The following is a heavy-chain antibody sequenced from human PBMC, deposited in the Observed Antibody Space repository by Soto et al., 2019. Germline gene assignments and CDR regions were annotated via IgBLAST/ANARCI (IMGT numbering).Heavy chain of an antibody. D-gene: IGHD5-12*01. Sequence: GASVKVSCKASGGTFSSYAISWVRQAPGQGLEWMGGIIPIFGTANYAQKFQGRVTITADEPTSTAYMELSSLRSEDTAVYYCARDRRDGYNLGYWGQGTLVTVSS. J-gene: IGHJ4*02. V-gene: IGHV1-69*13. CDR2: IIPIFGTA. CDR1: GGTFSSYA. CDR3: ARDRRDGYNLGY.